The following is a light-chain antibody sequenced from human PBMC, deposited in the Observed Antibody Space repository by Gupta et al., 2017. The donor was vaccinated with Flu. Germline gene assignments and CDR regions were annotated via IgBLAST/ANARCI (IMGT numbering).Light chain of an antibody. Sequence: EIVLTQSPVTLSLSPGDRATLSCRASQSINVYLVWYQQKPGQSPRLLMIDASKRAAGTPARFSGSGSGTDFTLTIDGREPEDFAIYYCQQRSSRPMSTFGQGTKLE. CDR3: QQRSSRPMST. CDR2: DAS. J-gene: IGKJ2*01. CDR1: QSINVY. V-gene: IGKV3-11*01.